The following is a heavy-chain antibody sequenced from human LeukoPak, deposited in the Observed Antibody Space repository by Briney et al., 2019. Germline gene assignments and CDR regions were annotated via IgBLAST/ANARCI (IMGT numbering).Heavy chain of an antibody. CDR2: IYYSGST. D-gene: IGHD1-26*01. Sequence: SQTLFLTCTVSGGSISSGGYYWSWIRQHPGKGLEWIGYIYYSGSTYYNPSLKSRVTISVDTSKNQFSLKLSSVTAADTAVYYCAREGAPSDEYYYYGMDVWGQGTTVTVS. J-gene: IGHJ6*02. CDR1: GGSISSGGYY. CDR3: AREGAPSDEYYYYGMDV. V-gene: IGHV4-31*03.